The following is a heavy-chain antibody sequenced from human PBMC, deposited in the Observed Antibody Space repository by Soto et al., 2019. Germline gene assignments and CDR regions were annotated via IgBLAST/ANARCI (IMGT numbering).Heavy chain of an antibody. CDR3: ASWAGSGSYYIPDYYFDY. CDR2: IIPIFGTA. CDR1: GGTFSSYA. Sequence: SVKVSCKASGGTFSSYAISWVRQAPGQGLGWMGGIIPIFGTANYAQKFQGRVTITADESTSTAYMELSSLRSEDTAVYYCASWAGSGSYYIPDYYFDYWGQGTLVTVSS. D-gene: IGHD3-10*01. V-gene: IGHV1-69*13. J-gene: IGHJ4*02.